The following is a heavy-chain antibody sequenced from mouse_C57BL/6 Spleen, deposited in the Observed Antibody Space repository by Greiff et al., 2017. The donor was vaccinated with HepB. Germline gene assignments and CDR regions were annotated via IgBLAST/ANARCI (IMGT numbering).Heavy chain of an antibody. CDR3: TQTAQATSRNY. V-gene: IGHV1-5*01. CDR1: GYTFTSYW. D-gene: IGHD3-2*02. CDR2: IYPGNSDT. J-gene: IGHJ2*01. Sequence: VQLQQSGTVLARPGASVKMSCKTSGYTFTSYWMHWVKQRPGQGLEWIGAIYPGNSDTSYNQKFKGKAKLTAVTFASTAYTELSSLTNEDSAVYYCTQTAQATSRNYWGQGTTLTVSS.